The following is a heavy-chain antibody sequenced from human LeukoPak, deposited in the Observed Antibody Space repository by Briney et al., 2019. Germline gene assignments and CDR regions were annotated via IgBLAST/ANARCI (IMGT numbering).Heavy chain of an antibody. CDR2: ITGSSHAM. J-gene: IGHJ4*02. D-gene: IGHD1-26*01. CDR1: GFSFRDYP. Sequence: GGSLRLSCAASGFSFRDYPVNWVRQAPGKGPEWLSSITGSSHAMFYADSVRGRFTISRDNARNSLYLQMDSLRADDTAIYFCGVAASSVSDFDSWGQGTLVTVSS. V-gene: IGHV3-21*01. CDR3: GVAASSVSDFDS.